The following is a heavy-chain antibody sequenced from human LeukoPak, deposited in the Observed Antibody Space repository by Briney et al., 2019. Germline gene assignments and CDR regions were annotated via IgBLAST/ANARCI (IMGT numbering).Heavy chain of an antibody. CDR1: GGSISTYY. Sequence: SETLSLTCTVSGGSISTYYWSWIRQPPGKGLEWIGYIYYTGSTNYNPSFKSRVTISVDTSKNQFSLKLTSVTAADTAVYYCARGLWYSSSSPYFDYWGQGTLVTVSS. CDR2: IYYTGST. J-gene: IGHJ4*02. V-gene: IGHV4-59*01. D-gene: IGHD6-13*01. CDR3: ARGLWYSSSSPYFDY.